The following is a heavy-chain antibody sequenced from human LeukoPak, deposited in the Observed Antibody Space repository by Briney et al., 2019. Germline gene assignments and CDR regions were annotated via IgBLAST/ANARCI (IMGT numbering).Heavy chain of an antibody. CDR3: ARGGDYGDLRYFDY. CDR2: IYYRGST. Sequence: SETLSLTCTVSNGSINNYYWSWIRQPPGKGLEWIGYIYYRGSTNYNPSLKSRVTFSVDTSKNQFSLKLNPVTAADTAVYYCARGGDYGDLRYFDYWGQGTLVTVSS. J-gene: IGHJ4*02. D-gene: IGHD4-17*01. CDR1: NGSINNYY. V-gene: IGHV4-59*01.